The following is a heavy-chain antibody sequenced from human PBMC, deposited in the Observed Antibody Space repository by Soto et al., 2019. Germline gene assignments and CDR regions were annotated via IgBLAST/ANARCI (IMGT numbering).Heavy chain of an antibody. J-gene: IGHJ5*02. CDR1: GGTFSSYA. V-gene: IGHV1-69*01. Sequence: QVQLVQSGAEVKKPGSSVKVSCKASGGTFSSYAISWVRQAPGQGLEWMGGIIPIFGTANYAQKFQGRVTITADESTSTAYRELSSLRSEDTAVYYCARIKWELLGRNWFDPWGQGTLVTVSS. D-gene: IGHD1-26*01. CDR2: IIPIFGTA. CDR3: ARIKWELLGRNWFDP.